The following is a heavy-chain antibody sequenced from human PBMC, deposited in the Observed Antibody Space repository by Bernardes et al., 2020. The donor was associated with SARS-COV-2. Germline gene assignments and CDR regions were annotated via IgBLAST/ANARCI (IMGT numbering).Heavy chain of an antibody. D-gene: IGHD1-26*01. CDR3: ARGSVASSHAFDI. J-gene: IGHJ3*02. CDR2: ISHDGNNK. CDR1: GFTFSNYV. Sequence: GGSLRLSCAASGFTFSNYVMYWVRQAPGKGLEWVALISHDGNNKHYADFVSGRFTISRDNSKNTLSLQLNSLRAEDTAVYYCARGSVASSHAFDIWGQGTVVTVSS. V-gene: IGHV3-30*03.